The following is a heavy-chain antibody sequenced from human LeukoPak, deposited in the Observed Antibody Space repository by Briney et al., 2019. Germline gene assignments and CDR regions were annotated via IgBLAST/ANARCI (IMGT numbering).Heavy chain of an antibody. D-gene: IGHD3-22*01. CDR1: GFTFSSYS. CDR3: ARVGDSSGSGAFDI. J-gene: IGHJ3*02. CDR2: ISSSSSYI. Sequence: GSLRLSCAASGFTFSSYSMNWVRQAPGKGLEWVSSISSSSSYIYYADSVKGRFTISRDNAKNSLYLQMNSLRAEDTAVYYCARVGDSSGSGAFDIWGQGTMVTVSS. V-gene: IGHV3-21*01.